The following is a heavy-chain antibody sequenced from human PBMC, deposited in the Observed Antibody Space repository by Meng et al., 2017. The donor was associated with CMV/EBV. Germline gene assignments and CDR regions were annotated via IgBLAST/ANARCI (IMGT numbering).Heavy chain of an antibody. V-gene: IGHV1-69*05. CDR3: AREGQSGVPAAIYGFWFDP. CDR1: GGTFSSYA. D-gene: IGHD2-2*02. J-gene: IGHJ5*02. CDR2: IIPIFGTA. Sequence: SVNSCKAPGGTFSSYAISWVRQAPGQGLEWMGGIIPIFGTANYAQKFQGRVTITTDESTSTAYMELSSLRSEDTAVYYCAREGQSGVPAAIYGFWFDPWGQGTLVTVSS.